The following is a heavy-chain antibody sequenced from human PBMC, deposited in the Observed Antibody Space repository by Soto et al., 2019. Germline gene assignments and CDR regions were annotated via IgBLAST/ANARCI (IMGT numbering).Heavy chain of an antibody. CDR1: GFTFSSYA. Sequence: GGSLRLSCAASGFTFSSYAMSWVRQAPGKGLEWVSAISGSGGSTYYADSVKGRFTISRDNAKNSLYLQMNSLRDEDTAVYYCARDRRYCSSTSCYLNWFDPWGQGTLVTVSS. J-gene: IGHJ5*02. CDR3: ARDRRYCSSTSCYLNWFDP. D-gene: IGHD2-2*01. V-gene: IGHV3-23*01. CDR2: ISGSGGST.